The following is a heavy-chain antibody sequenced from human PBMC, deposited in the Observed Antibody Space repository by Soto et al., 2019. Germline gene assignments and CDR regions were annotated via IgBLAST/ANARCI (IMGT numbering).Heavy chain of an antibody. CDR3: ARLDVDTAIQSPGYYYYYYGMDV. V-gene: IGHV5-10-1*01. CDR2: IDPSDSYT. Sequence: PGESLKISCKGSGYSFTSYWISWVRQMPGKGLEWMGRIDPSDSYTNYSPSFQGHVTISADKSISTAYLQWSSLKASDTAMYYCARLDVDTAIQSPGYYYYYYGMDVWGQGTTVTVSS. J-gene: IGHJ6*02. D-gene: IGHD5-18*01. CDR1: GYSFTSYW.